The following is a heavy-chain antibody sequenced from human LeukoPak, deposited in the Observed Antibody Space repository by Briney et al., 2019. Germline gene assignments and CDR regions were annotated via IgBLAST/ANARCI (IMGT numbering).Heavy chain of an antibody. CDR3: AKASGGGTYETSGYYFDY. CDR2: ISGSGGNT. D-gene: IGHD3-22*01. CDR1: GFTFSSYA. V-gene: IGHV3-23*01. Sequence: GGSLRLSCAASGFTFSSYAMSWVRQAPGKGLEWVSTISGSGGNTYYADSVKGRFTISRDNSKNRLYLQMNSLRAEDTAVYHCAKASGGGTYETSGYYFDYWGQGTLVTVSS. J-gene: IGHJ4*02.